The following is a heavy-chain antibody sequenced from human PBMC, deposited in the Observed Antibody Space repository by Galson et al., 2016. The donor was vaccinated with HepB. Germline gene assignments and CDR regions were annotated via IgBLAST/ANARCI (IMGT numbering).Heavy chain of an antibody. CDR1: GFTLSTYA. CDR2: IRGNGGST. CDR3: AKGGMLIPRVDY. V-gene: IGHV3-23*01. J-gene: IGHJ4*02. D-gene: IGHD3-16*01. Sequence: SLRLSCAASGFTLSTYAMSWVRQAPGKGLEWVSTIRGNGGSTSYADSVKGRFTISRDSSKNTVYLQMNSLRAGDTAVYYCAKGGMLIPRVDYWGQGTLVTVSS.